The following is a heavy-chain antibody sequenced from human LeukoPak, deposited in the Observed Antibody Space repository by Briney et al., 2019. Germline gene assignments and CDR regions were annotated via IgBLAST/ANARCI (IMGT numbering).Heavy chain of an antibody. CDR1: GFTFNSYA. Sequence: PGGSLRLSCAASGFTFNSYAMTWVRQAPGKGLEWVSAVSGRGDATYYADSVKGRFTISRDDSKNTLYLQMNSLRAEDTAVYHCAKAPPAATNYYYAMDVWGQGTTVTVSS. V-gene: IGHV3-23*01. J-gene: IGHJ6*02. CDR2: VSGRGDAT. CDR3: AKAPPAATNYYYAMDV. D-gene: IGHD2-15*01.